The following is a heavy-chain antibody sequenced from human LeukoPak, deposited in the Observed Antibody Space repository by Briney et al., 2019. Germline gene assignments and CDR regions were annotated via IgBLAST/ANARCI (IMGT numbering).Heavy chain of an antibody. D-gene: IGHD3-16*01. Sequence: SVKVSCKASGYSFTYYGINWVRQAPGQGLEWMGGIIPIFGTANYAQKFQGRVTITADKSTSTAYMELSSLRSEDTAVYYCAREYGPLGGFDYWGQGTLVTVSS. CDR3: AREYGPLGGFDY. J-gene: IGHJ4*02. V-gene: IGHV1-69*06. CDR2: IIPIFGTA. CDR1: GYSFTYYG.